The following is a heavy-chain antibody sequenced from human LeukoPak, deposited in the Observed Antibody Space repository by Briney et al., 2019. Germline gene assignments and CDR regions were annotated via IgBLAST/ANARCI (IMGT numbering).Heavy chain of an antibody. Sequence: PGGSLRLSCAASGFTFSSYAMSWVRQAPGKGLEWVSVIYSGGSTYYADSVKGRFTISRDNSKNTLYLQMNSLRAEDTAVYYCARDEPLTSRGPRTAPYYGMDVWGQGTTVTVSS. CDR1: GFTFSSYA. V-gene: IGHV3-53*01. J-gene: IGHJ6*02. CDR2: IYSGGST. CDR3: ARDEPLTSRGPRTAPYYGMDV.